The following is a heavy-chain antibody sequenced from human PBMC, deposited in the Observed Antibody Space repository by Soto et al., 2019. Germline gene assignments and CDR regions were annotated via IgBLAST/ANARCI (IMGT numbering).Heavy chain of an antibody. CDR1: GGTFSSYT. D-gene: IGHD2-2*01. J-gene: IGHJ3*02. CDR2: IIPILGIA. V-gene: IGHV1-69*02. Sequence: GASVKVSCKASGGTFSSYTISWVRQAPGQGLEWMGRIIPILGIANYAQKFQGRVTITADKSTSTAYMELSSLRSEDTAVYYCARGIVVVPAAMPDAFTYLLKNDAFDIWRQGTMVTVSS. CDR3: ARGIVVVPAAMPDAFTYLLKNDAFDI.